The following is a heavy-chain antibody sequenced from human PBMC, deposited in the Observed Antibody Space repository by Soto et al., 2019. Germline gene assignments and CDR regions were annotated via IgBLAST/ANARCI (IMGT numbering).Heavy chain of an antibody. CDR2: INPSGGST. V-gene: IGHV1-46*04. Sequence: QVQLVQSGAEVKKPGASVKVSCKASGYTFTSYYMHWVRQAPGQGLEWMGIINPSGGSTSYAQKLQGRVTMTRDTSTSTVYMELSSLRSEDTAVYYCARVRGYCSGGSCYSRKYDAFDIWGQGTMVTVSS. CDR3: ARVRGYCSGGSCYSRKYDAFDI. D-gene: IGHD2-15*01. J-gene: IGHJ3*02. CDR1: GYTFTSYY.